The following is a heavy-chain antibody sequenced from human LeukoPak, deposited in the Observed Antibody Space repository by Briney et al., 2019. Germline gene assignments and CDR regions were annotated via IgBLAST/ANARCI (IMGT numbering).Heavy chain of an antibody. V-gene: IGHV2-5*01. Sequence: SGPTLLHPTPPLTLTFTFSGFSLTTGGGAVGWIRQPPGKALEWLSLIYGNDDKRYSPSLKSRLTISKDTSKNQVVLTMTNMDPVDTATYYCAHRVSSGFDYWGQGTLVTASS. CDR1: GFSLTTGGGA. CDR2: IYGNDDK. D-gene: IGHD6-25*01. CDR3: AHRVSSGFDY. J-gene: IGHJ4*02.